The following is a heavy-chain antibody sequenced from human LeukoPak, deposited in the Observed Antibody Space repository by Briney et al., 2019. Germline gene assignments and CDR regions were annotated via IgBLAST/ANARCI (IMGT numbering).Heavy chain of an antibody. D-gene: IGHD2-21*02. Sequence: GRSLRLSCAASGFTFSSYGMHWVRLAPGKGLEWVAVIWYDGSNKYYADSVKGRFTISRDNSKNTLYLQMNSLRAEDTAVYYCASAHCGGDCLIDYWGQGTLVTVSS. CDR2: IWYDGSNK. CDR3: ASAHCGGDCLIDY. V-gene: IGHV3-33*01. CDR1: GFTFSSYG. J-gene: IGHJ4*02.